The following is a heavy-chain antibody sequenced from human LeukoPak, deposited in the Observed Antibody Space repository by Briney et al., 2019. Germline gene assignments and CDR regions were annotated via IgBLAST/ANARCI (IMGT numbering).Heavy chain of an antibody. Sequence: PGGSLRLSCAASGFTFSSYWMSWVRQAPGKGLEWVAATSGSGVNSYYADSVRGRFTISRDNSQNTLYLQMDSLRAEDTALYYCAKEYSGYDFDYWGQGTLVTVSS. J-gene: IGHJ4*02. CDR1: GFTFSSYW. D-gene: IGHD5-12*01. V-gene: IGHV3-23*01. CDR2: TSGSGVNS. CDR3: AKEYSGYDFDY.